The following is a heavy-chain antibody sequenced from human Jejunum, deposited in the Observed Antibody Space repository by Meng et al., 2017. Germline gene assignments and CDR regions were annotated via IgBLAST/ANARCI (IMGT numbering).Heavy chain of an antibody. Sequence: GESLKISCAASGFMFSDYWMSWVRQAPGKGLEWVANIEQDGSEKYNVDSVKGRFTISRDNAKNSVYLQMNSLRAEDTAVYHCVGGLRSDFDYWGQGTLVTVSS. D-gene: IGHD2-21*02. V-gene: IGHV3-7*01. J-gene: IGHJ4*02. CDR1: GFMFSDYW. CDR2: IEQDGSEK. CDR3: VGGLRSDFDY.